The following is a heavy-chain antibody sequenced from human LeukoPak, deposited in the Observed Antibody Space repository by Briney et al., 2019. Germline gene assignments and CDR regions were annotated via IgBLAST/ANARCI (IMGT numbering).Heavy chain of an antibody. V-gene: IGHV3-48*03. CDR1: GFTFSSYE. Sequence: GESLKISCAAAGFTFSSYEMNWVRQAPGKGLEWVSYISSSGSTIDYADSVRGRFTISRDNAKNSLYLQMNSPRAEDTAVYYCARGHLNYYDSSGYYPYFDYWGHGTLVTVSS. CDR3: ARGHLNYYDSSGYYPYFDY. D-gene: IGHD3-22*01. CDR2: ISSSGSTI. J-gene: IGHJ4*01.